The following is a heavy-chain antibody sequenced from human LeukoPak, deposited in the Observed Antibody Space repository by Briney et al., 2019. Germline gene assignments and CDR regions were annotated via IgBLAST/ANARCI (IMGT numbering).Heavy chain of an antibody. D-gene: IGHD3-10*01. V-gene: IGHV3-9*03. J-gene: IGHJ4*02. Sequence: GGSLRLSCAASGFTFDDYAMYWVRQAPGKGLEWVSGISWNSGSIGYADSVKGRFTISRDNAKNSLYLQMNSLRAEDMALYYCAKDRRRGYFGSGSNFDYWGRGTLVTVSS. CDR1: GFTFDDYA. CDR3: AKDRRRGYFGSGSNFDY. CDR2: ISWNSGSI.